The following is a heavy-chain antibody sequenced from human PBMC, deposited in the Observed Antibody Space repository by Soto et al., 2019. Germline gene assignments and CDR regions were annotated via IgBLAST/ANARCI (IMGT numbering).Heavy chain of an antibody. V-gene: IGHV1-69*13. J-gene: IGHJ6*02. Sequence: GASVKVSCKASGGTFSSYAISWVRQAPGQGLEWMGGIIPIFGTANYAQKFQGRVTITADESTSTAYMELSSLRSEDTAVYYCARSGSGSYGERGMDVWGQGTTVTVSS. D-gene: IGHD3-10*01. CDR2: IIPIFGTA. CDR3: ARSGSGSYGERGMDV. CDR1: GGTFSSYA.